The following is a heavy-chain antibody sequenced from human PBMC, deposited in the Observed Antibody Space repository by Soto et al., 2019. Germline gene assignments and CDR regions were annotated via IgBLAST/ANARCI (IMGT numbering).Heavy chain of an antibody. CDR1: GFTFSDYY. J-gene: IGHJ4*02. V-gene: IGHV3-11*06. D-gene: IGHD3-22*01. CDR3: ARGRVGSYYYDSSGYYVDY. Sequence: GGSLRLSCAASGFTFSDYYMSWIRQAPGKGLEWVSYISSSSSYTNYADSVKGRFTISRDNAKNSLYLQMNSLRAEDTAVYYCARGRVGSYYYDSSGYYVDYWGQGTLVTVSS. CDR2: ISSSSSYT.